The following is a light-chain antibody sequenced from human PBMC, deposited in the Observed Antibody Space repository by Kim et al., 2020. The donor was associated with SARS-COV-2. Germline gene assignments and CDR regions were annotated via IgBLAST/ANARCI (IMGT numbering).Light chain of an antibody. V-gene: IGKV1-33*01. CDR3: LQCDNLPT. CDR2: DAS. J-gene: IGKJ5*01. Sequence: SASVGDKVTITCQASQDISNYLNWDQQKPGKAPKLLIYDASNLETGVPSRFSGSGSGTDFTFTISSLQPEDIATYYCLQCDNLPTFGQGTRLEIK. CDR1: QDISNY.